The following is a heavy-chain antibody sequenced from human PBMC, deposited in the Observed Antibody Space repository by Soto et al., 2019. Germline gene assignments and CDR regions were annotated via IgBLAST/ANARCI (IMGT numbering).Heavy chain of an antibody. Sequence: QITLKESGPTLVKPPQTLTLTCTFSGFSLTSNAVGVGWFRQPPGKALEWLALIYWDDDNHYSPSLKSRLPFTQDTSKNQVILIMTNMDPVDTATYYCAHGSGWLFDFWGQGTLVTVSS. CDR2: IYWDDDN. J-gene: IGHJ4*02. CDR3: AHGSGWLFDF. D-gene: IGHD6-19*01. V-gene: IGHV2-5*02. CDR1: GFSLTSNAVG.